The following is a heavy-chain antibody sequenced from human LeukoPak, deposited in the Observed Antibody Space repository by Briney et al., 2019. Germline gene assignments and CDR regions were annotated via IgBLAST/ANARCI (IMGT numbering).Heavy chain of an antibody. D-gene: IGHD3-22*01. CDR2: ISGSGGST. V-gene: IGHV3-23*01. J-gene: IGHJ3*02. CDR1: GFTFTSYA. Sequence: GGSLRLSCAASGFTFTSYAMSWVRQAPGKGLEWVSAISGSGGSTYYADSVKGRFTISRDNSKNTVYLQMNSLRVEDTAIYYCAKVSVVAGRNAFDIWGQGTMVTVSS. CDR3: AKVSVVAGRNAFDI.